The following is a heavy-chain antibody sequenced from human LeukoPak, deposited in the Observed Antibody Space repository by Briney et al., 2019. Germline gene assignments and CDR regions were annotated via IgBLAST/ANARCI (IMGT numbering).Heavy chain of an antibody. D-gene: IGHD1-26*01. CDR1: GGSISSGGYY. Sequence: SETLSLTCTVSGGSISSGGYYWSWIRQHPGKGLEWIGYIYYSGSTYYNPSLKSRVTISVDTSKNQFSLKLSSVTAADTAVYYCATRPDSGGFSPNDAFDIWGQGTMVTVSS. CDR3: ATRPDSGGFSPNDAFDI. CDR2: IYYSGST. V-gene: IGHV4-31*03. J-gene: IGHJ3*02.